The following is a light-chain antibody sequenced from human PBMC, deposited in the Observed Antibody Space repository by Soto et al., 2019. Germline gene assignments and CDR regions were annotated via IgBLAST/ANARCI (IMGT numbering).Light chain of an antibody. Sequence: QSALTQPASVSGSPGQSITISCTGTSSDVGSYNLVSWYQQHPGKAPKLIIYEGSKRPSGISNRLSGSKSGNTASLTISGLQAEDEADYYCCSYAGSSIFVVFGGGTKLTVL. V-gene: IGLV2-23*01. CDR3: CSYAGSSIFVV. J-gene: IGLJ2*01. CDR2: EGS. CDR1: SSDVGSYNL.